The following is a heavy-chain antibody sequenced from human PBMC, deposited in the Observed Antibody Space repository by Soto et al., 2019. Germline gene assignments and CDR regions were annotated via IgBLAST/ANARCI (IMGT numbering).Heavy chain of an antibody. CDR1: GFTFSSYA. D-gene: IGHD3-10*01. J-gene: IGHJ4*02. CDR3: AKDLDYYGSGSYGY. V-gene: IGHV3-23*01. CDR2: ISGSGGST. Sequence: EVQLLESVGGLVQPGGSLRLSCAASGFTFSSYAMSWVRQAPGKGLEWVSAISGSGGSTYYADSVKGRFTISRDNSKNTLYLQMNSLRAEDTAVYYCAKDLDYYGSGSYGYWGQGTLVTVSS.